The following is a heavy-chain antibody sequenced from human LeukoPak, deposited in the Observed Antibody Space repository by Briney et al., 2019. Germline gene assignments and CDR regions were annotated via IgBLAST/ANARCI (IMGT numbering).Heavy chain of an antibody. J-gene: IGHJ6*02. V-gene: IGHV3-48*03. CDR3: ARYNTYFYGMDV. CDR2: ISSSGSTI. Sequence: TGGSLRLSCAASGFTFSSYEMNWVRQAPGKGLEWVSYISSSGSTIYYADSVKGRFTISRDNAKNSLYLQMNSLRAEDTAVYYCARYNTYFYGMDVWGQGTTVTVSS. CDR1: GFTFSSYE. D-gene: IGHD1-14*01.